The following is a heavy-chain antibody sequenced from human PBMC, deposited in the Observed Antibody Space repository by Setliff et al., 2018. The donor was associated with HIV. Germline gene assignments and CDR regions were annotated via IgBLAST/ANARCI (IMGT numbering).Heavy chain of an antibody. Sequence: GGSLRLSCAASGLTFSTYTMNWVRQAPGKGQEWVSSISSGSTYIYYADSLKGRFTISRDNAKNSLYLQMDSLRAEDTAVYYCARGKDYDSSGYLGYWGQGTLVTVSS. CDR1: GLTFSTYT. D-gene: IGHD3-22*01. CDR2: ISSGSTYI. J-gene: IGHJ4*02. CDR3: ARGKDYDSSGYLGY. V-gene: IGHV3-21*01.